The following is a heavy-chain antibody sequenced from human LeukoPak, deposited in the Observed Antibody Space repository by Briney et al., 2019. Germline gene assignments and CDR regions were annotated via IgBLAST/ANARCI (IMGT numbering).Heavy chain of an antibody. Sequence: SETLSLTCTVSGGSISSSSYYWGWIRQPPGKGLEWIGSIYYSGSTYYNPSLKSRVTISVDTSKNQFSLKLSSVTAADTAVYYYARLPLGGIEAAGNYYWGQGALVTVSS. CDR1: GGSISSSSYY. CDR2: IYYSGST. J-gene: IGHJ4*02. CDR3: ARLPLGGIEAAGNYY. D-gene: IGHD6-13*01. V-gene: IGHV4-39*01.